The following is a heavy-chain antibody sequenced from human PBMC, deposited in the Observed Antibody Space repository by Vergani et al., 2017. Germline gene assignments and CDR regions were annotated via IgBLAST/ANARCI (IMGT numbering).Heavy chain of an antibody. CDR3: AGNSWGSSWYDAFEI. J-gene: IGHJ3*02. CDR2: INAGSGNT. D-gene: IGHD6-13*01. CDR1: GYTVTTYA. Sequence: QVQLVQSGAEVKKPGASVKVSCKASGYTVTTYAVHWVRQAPGQRLEWMGWINAGSGNTKYSQQFQGRVTITRDTSASTVYMDLSSLRSEDTAVYYCAGNSWGSSWYDAFEIWGQGTRVTVSS. V-gene: IGHV1-3*01.